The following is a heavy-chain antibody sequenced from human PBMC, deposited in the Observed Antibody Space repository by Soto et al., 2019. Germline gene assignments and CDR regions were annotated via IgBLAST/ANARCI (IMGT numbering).Heavy chain of an antibody. CDR2: INGDGSTT. CDR1: GFTLSSYW. Sequence: EVQLVESGGGLVQPGGSLRLSCAASGFTLSSYWMHWVRQVPGKGLLWVSRINGDGSTTNYADSVKGRFTISRDNAKNTLYLQMNSLRADDTAVYYCARDKSNWNDAGDYWGQGTLVTVSS. D-gene: IGHD1-20*01. J-gene: IGHJ4*02. CDR3: ARDKSNWNDAGDY. V-gene: IGHV3-74*01.